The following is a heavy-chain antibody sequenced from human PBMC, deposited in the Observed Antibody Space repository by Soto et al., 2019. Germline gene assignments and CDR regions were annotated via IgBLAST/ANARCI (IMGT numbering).Heavy chain of an antibody. Sequence: GGSLRLSCAASGFTVSSTYMSWVRQAPGKGLEWISIIYSGGSTFYADSVKGRFTISRDNSKNTLYLQMNSLRAEDTAVYYCARGVPITPGTFDYRGLGTLVTVSS. CDR3: ARGVPITPGTFDY. CDR2: IYSGGST. CDR1: GFTVSSTY. J-gene: IGHJ4*02. D-gene: IGHD5-12*01. V-gene: IGHV3-53*01.